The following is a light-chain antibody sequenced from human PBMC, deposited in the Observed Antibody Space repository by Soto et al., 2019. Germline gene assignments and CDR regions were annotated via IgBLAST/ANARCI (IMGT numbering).Light chain of an antibody. J-gene: IGKJ1*01. V-gene: IGKV3D-15*01. CDR3: QQYFEWPPMT. Sequence: EIVMAESPATLSVSPGERATLCCRASQSVSSNLAWYQQHPGQAPRLLIYGASSRATGIPDRFSGSGSGTEFTLTISSLRSEDSAIYYCQQYFEWPPMTFGQGTKVDIK. CDR1: QSVSSN. CDR2: GAS.